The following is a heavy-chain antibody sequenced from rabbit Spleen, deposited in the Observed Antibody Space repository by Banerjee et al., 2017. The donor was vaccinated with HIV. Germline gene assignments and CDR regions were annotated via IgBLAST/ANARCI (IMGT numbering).Heavy chain of an antibody. D-gene: IGHD8-1*01. J-gene: IGHJ6*01. CDR3: ARDTGSSFSSYGMDL. Sequence: QSLEESGGDLVQHEGDLTLTCTASGFSFSSYYMCWVRQAPGKGLEWIACIRDGYFDGTYSATWAKGRFTCSKTSSTTVTLQMTSLTVADTATYFCARDTGSSFSSYGMDLWGPGTLVTVS. V-gene: IGHV1S40*01. CDR2: IRDGYFDGT. CDR1: GFSFSSYY.